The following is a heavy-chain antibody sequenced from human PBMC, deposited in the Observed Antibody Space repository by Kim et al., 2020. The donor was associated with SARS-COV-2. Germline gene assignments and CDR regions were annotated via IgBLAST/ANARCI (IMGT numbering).Heavy chain of an antibody. Sequence: GGSLRLSCAASGFTFSSYEMNWVRQAPGKGLEWVSYISSSGSTIYYADSVKGRFTISRDNAKNSLYLQMNSLRAEDTAVYYCARGSITMIVVVIISNPEFDYWGQGTLVTVSS. D-gene: IGHD3-22*01. CDR3: ARGSITMIVVVIISNPEFDY. CDR1: GFTFSSYE. J-gene: IGHJ4*02. CDR2: ISSSGSTI. V-gene: IGHV3-48*03.